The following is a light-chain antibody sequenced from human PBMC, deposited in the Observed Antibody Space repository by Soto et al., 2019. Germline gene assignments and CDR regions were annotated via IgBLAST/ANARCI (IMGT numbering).Light chain of an antibody. Sequence: QSVLTLPPSASGTPGQRVTISCSGSNSNIGSNTVNWYQQLPGTAPKLLIFSNNQRPSGVPDRFSASKSGTSASLAISGLESEDQDDHYCAAWDDSLNGCVFGTGTKVTVL. J-gene: IGLJ1*01. V-gene: IGLV1-44*01. CDR1: NSNIGSNT. CDR2: SNN. CDR3: AAWDDSLNGCV.